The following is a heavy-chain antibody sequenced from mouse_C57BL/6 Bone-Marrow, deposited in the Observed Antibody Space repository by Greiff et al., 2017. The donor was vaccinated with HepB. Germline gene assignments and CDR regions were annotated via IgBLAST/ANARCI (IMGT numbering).Heavy chain of an antibody. CDR2: IYPGSGST. V-gene: IGHV1-55*01. D-gene: IGHD2-4*01. J-gene: IGHJ2*01. CDR3: AREDYDEGFDY. CDR1: GFTFTSYW. Sequence: VQLQQSGAELVKPGASVKMSCTASGFTFTSYWITWVKQRPGQGLEWIGDIYPGSGSTNYNEKFKSKATLTVDTSSSTAYMQLSSLTSEDSAVYVCAREDYDEGFDYGDRGKTTTVTA.